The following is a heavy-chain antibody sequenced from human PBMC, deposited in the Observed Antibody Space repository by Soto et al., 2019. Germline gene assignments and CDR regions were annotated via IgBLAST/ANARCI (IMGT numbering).Heavy chain of an antibody. Sequence: PGGSLRLSCAASGFTFRSYVMNWVRQAPGKGLEWVSGISGSGGSTYYADSVKGRFTISRDNSKNTLYLQMNSLRAEDTAVYYCAKSLPPYCGGDCFSKAAFLYWGQGALVTVSS. CDR2: ISGSGGST. CDR3: AKSLPPYCGGDCFSKAAFLY. J-gene: IGHJ4*02. D-gene: IGHD2-21*02. V-gene: IGHV3-23*01. CDR1: GFTFRSYV.